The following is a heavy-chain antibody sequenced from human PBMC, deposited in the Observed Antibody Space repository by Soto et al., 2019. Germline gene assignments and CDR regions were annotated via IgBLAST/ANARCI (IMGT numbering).Heavy chain of an antibody. CDR1: GFTFSSYW. J-gene: IGHJ6*02. Sequence: GGSLRLSCAASGFTFSSYWMSWVRQAPGKGLEWVANIKQDGSEKYYVDSVKGRFTISRDNAKNPLYLQMNSLRAEDTAVYYCARGGRTAMMFYYYGMDVWGQGTTVTVSS. V-gene: IGHV3-7*05. CDR3: ARGGRTAMMFYYYGMDV. D-gene: IGHD5-18*01. CDR2: IKQDGSEK.